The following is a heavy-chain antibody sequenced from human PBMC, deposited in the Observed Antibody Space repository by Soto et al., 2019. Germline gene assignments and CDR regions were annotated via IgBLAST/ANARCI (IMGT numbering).Heavy chain of an antibody. J-gene: IGHJ4*02. CDR3: ATDRPISRGVTIY. V-gene: IGHV1-24*01. CDR2: FDPEDGET. CDR1: GYTLTELS. Sequence: ASVKVSCKVSGYTLTELSIHWVRQAPGKGLEWMGAFDPEDGETIYAQKFQGRITMTEDTSTDTAYMELSTLRSEDTAVYYCATDRPISRGVTIYWGQGTLVTVSS. D-gene: IGHD3-10*01.